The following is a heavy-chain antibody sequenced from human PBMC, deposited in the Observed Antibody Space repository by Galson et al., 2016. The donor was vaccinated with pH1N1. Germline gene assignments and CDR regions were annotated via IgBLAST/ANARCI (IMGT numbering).Heavy chain of an antibody. CDR2: LYISGNT. J-gene: IGHJ4*02. V-gene: IGHV4-61*10. CDR1: IDSLRSGGFY. D-gene: IGHD2/OR15-2a*01. CDR3: ARGSFLLSNSFDS. Sequence: SETLSLTCTVSIDSLRSGGFYWSWIRQPAGKGLEWIGHLYISGNTNYSPSLKTRVTISGDTSTNQFSLTLTSVTAADTAVYYCARGSFLLSNSFDSWGQGTLVIVSS.